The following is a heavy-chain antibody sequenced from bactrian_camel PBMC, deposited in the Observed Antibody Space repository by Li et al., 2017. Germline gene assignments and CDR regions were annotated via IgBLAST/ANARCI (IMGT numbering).Heavy chain of an antibody. CDR2: IASSKFTNT. D-gene: IGHD6*01. J-gene: IGHJ4*01. Sequence: QLVESGGGLVQPGGSLRLSCAAPGFTFSSHYISWVRQAPGKGPEWVSRIASSKFTNTYYSEVVKGRFTISRDNAKNTIHLQMNSLKTEDTARYYCAAPGSSADWYAGRYFLGQGTQVTVS. CDR1: GFTFSSHY. V-gene: IGHV3-2*01.